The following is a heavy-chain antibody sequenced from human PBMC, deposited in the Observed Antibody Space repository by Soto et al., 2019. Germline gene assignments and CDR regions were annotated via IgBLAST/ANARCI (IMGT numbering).Heavy chain of an antibody. CDR3: ARDREYYYDSSGNYYYHYGMDV. CDR1: GYTFTNYG. D-gene: IGHD3-22*01. V-gene: IGHV1-18*04. J-gene: IGHJ6*02. CDR2: ISGYNGNT. Sequence: QVQLVESGAEVKKPGASVKVSCKASGYTFTNYGISWVRQAPGQGLEWMGGISGYNGNTKYAQKFQGRVTMTTDTPTNTAYMDLRSLRSDDTAVYYCARDREYYYDSSGNYYYHYGMDVWGQGTTVTVS.